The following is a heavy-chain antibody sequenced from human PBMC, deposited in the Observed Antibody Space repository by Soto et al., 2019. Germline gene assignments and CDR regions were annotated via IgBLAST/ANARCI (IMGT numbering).Heavy chain of an antibody. Sequence: EVQLVESGGGLVQPGGSLRLSCAGSGFTFSQYWMNWVRQAPGKGLAWVANIKQDGSEKHYVDSVKGRFTISRDNAKSSMFLQMNSLSAEDTAVYYCAYTTTLNGNWGQGTLVTVSS. CDR2: IKQDGSEK. CDR1: GFTFSQYW. D-gene: IGHD3-16*01. J-gene: IGHJ4*02. V-gene: IGHV3-7*01. CDR3: AYTTTLNGN.